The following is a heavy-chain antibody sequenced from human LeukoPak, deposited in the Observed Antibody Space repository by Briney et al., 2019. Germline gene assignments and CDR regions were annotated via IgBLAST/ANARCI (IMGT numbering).Heavy chain of an antibody. J-gene: IGHJ4*02. CDR3: ARHLVYGSGTQPYFDS. V-gene: IGHV4-39*01. D-gene: IGHD3-10*01. Sequence: SETLSLTCTVSGDSISTSSYYWGWIRQPPGKGLEWLGSICYSGSTYYNPSLKGRVSISADTSKNQFSLDLFTVTAADTAVYYCARHLVYGSGTQPYFDSWGQGTLVTVSP. CDR1: GDSISTSSYY. CDR2: ICYSGST.